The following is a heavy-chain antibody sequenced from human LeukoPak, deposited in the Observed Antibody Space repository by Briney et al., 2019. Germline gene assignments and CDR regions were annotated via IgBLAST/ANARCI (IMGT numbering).Heavy chain of an antibody. D-gene: IGHD6-19*01. J-gene: IGHJ4*02. CDR2: INTNTGNP. V-gene: IGHV7-4-1*02. Sequence: ASVKVSCKASGYTFTGYYMHWVRQAPGQGLEWMGWINTNTGNPTYAQGFTGRFVFFLDTSVSTAYLQISSLKAEDTAVYYCARARGGSGWYTMGDNWGQGTLVTVSS. CDR3: ARARGGSGWYTMGDN. CDR1: GYTFTGYY.